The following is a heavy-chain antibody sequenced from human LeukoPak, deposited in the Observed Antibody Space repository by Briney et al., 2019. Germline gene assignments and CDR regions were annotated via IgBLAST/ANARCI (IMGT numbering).Heavy chain of an antibody. V-gene: IGHV4-31*03. Sequence: SQTLSLTCTVSGGSISSGGYYWSWIRQHPGKGLEWIGYIYYSGSTYYNPSLKSRVTISVDTSKNQFSLKLSSVTAADTAVYYCASFPEGGYCSSTSCYAGFDPWGQGTLVTVSS. J-gene: IGHJ5*02. CDR2: IYYSGST. CDR1: GGSISSGGYY. D-gene: IGHD2-2*01. CDR3: ASFPEGGYCSSTSCYAGFDP.